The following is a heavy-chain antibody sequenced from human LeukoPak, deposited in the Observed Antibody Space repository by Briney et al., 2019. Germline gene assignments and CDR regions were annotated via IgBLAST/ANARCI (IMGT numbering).Heavy chain of an antibody. V-gene: IGHV4-31*03. D-gene: IGHD2-21*02. Sequence: SQTLSLTCTVSGGSISSGGYYWSWIRQHPGKGLEWIGYIYYSGSTYYNPSLKSRVTISVDTSKNQFSLKLSSVTAADTAVYYCARVARQCGADCVSLLDSWGQGTLVTVSS. CDR2: IYYSGST. CDR1: GGSISSGGYY. J-gene: IGHJ4*02. CDR3: ARVARQCGADCVSLLDS.